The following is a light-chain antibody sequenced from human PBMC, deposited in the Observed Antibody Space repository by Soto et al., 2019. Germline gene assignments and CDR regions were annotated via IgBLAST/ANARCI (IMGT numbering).Light chain of an antibody. CDR3: SSYTSSSTLRV. Sequence: QSVLTQPASVSGSPGQSITISCTGTSSDVGGYNYVSWYQQHPGKAPKLMIYDVSTRPSGVSNRFSGSKSGNTASLTISGLQAEDEADYYCSSYTSSSTLRVFGGGTKLTVL. J-gene: IGLJ3*02. CDR2: DVS. V-gene: IGLV2-14*01. CDR1: SSDVGGYNY.